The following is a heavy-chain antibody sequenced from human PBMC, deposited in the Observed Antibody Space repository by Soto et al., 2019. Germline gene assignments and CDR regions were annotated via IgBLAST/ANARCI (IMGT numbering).Heavy chain of an antibody. D-gene: IGHD5-12*01. J-gene: IGHJ4*02. CDR3: ARLGRWLQALDS. CDR2: IYYTGTT. V-gene: IGHV4-59*08. CDR1: GGSISSYY. Sequence: SETLSLTCTVSGGSISSYYWSWIRQPPGKGLEWVGYIYYTGTTTYNPSLMSRLTLSVDTSKNQFSLKLRSVSAADTAVYYCARLGRWLQALDSWGQGTLVTVSS.